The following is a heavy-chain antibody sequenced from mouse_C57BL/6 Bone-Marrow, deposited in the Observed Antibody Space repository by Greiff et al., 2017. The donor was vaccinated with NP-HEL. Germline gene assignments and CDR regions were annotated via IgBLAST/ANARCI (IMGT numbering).Heavy chain of an antibody. V-gene: IGHV1-55*01. Sequence: VQLQQPGAELVKPGASVKMSCKASGYTFTSYWITWVKQRPGQGLEWIGDIYPGSGSTNYNEKFKSKATLTVDTSSSTAYMQLSSLTSEDSAVYYCAREGNPFWYFDVWGTGTTGTVSS. CDR2: IYPGSGST. CDR1: GYTFTSYW. CDR3: AREGNPFWYFDV. J-gene: IGHJ1*03.